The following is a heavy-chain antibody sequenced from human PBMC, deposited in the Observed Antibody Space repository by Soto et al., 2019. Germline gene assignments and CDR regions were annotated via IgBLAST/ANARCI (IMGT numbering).Heavy chain of an antibody. V-gene: IGHV3-66*01. D-gene: IGHD1-26*01. CDR3: ARDPGRSYGPD. J-gene: IGHJ4*02. CDR2: IYSGGST. Sequence: EVQLVESGGGLVQPGGSLRLSCAASGFTVSSNYMSWVRQAPGKGLEWVSVIYSGGSTYYADSVKRGFTISRDNAKNTLYLQMNSLRAEDTAVYYCARDPGRSYGPDWGQGTLVTVSS. CDR1: GFTVSSNY.